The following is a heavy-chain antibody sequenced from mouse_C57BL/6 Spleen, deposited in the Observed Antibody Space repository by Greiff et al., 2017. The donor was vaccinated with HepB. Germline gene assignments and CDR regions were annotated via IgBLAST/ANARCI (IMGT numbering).Heavy chain of an antibody. J-gene: IGHJ2*01. D-gene: IGHD2-4*01. Sequence: EVKLQESGPGLVKPSQSLSLTCSVTGYSITSGYYWNWIRQFPGNKLEWMGYISYDGSNNYNPSLKNRISITRDTSKNQFFLKLNAVTTEDTATYYCARWDYDLDYWGQGTTLTVSS. V-gene: IGHV3-6*01. CDR2: ISYDGSN. CDR3: ARWDYDLDY. CDR1: GYSITSGYY.